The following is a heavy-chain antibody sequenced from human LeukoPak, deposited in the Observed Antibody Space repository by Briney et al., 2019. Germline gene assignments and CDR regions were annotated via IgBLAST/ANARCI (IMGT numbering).Heavy chain of an antibody. D-gene: IGHD4-23*01. CDR2: ISGSGGST. V-gene: IGHV3-23*01. J-gene: IGHJ3*02. CDR3: AKHDYGGNWADAFDI. Sequence: GGSLRLSCAASGFTFSSYAMSWVRQAPGKGLEWVSAISGSGGSTYYADSVKGRFTIFRDNSKNTLYLQMNSLRAEDTAVYYCAKHDYGGNWADAFDIWGQGTMVTVSS. CDR1: GFTFSSYA.